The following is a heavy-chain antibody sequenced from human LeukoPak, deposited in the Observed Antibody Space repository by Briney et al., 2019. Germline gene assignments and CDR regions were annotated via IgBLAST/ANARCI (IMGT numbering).Heavy chain of an antibody. J-gene: IGHJ6*04. D-gene: IGHD6-19*01. V-gene: IGHV3-21*01. CDR3: ARDRIAVARDYYGMDV. CDR1: GFTFSSYS. Sequence: GGSLRLSCAASGFTFSSYSMNWVRQAPGKGLEWVSSISSSSSYIYYADSVKGRFTISRDNAKNSLYLQMYSLRAEDTAVYYCARDRIAVARDYYGMDVWGKGTTVTVSS. CDR2: ISSSSSYI.